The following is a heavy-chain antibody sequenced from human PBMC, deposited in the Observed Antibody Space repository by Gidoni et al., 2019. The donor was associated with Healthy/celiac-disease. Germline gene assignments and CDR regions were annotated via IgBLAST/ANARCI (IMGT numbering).Heavy chain of an antibody. CDR1: GFTFSSYG. V-gene: IGHV3-33*01. CDR3: AREVGATTGYYYGMDV. CDR2: IWYDGSNK. Sequence: QVQLVESGGGVVQPGRSLRLSCAAAGFTFSSYGMHWVRQAPGKGLEWLAVIWYDGSNKYYADSVKGRFTISRDNSKNTLYLQMNSLRAEDTAVYYCAREVGATTGYYYGMDVWGQGTTVTVSS. D-gene: IGHD1-26*01. J-gene: IGHJ6*02.